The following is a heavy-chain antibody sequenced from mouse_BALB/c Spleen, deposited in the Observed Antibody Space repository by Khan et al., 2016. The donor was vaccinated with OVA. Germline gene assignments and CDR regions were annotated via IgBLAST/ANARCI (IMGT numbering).Heavy chain of an antibody. CDR2: IWTDGST. D-gene: IGHD2-10*01. V-gene: IGHV2-6-1*01. Sequence: VQLQESGPGLAAPSQSLSITCTISGFSLTNYGIHWVRQPPGKGLEWLVVIWTDGSTTYNSALKSRLTITKDNSQSQVFLKMNSLQIDDTAIYFCARQPYYHYNIMDYWGQGTSVTVSS. J-gene: IGHJ4*01. CDR1: GFSLTNYG. CDR3: ARQPYYHYNIMDY.